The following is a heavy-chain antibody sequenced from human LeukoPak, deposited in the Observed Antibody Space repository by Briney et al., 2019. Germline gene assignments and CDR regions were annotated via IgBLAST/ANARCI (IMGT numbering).Heavy chain of an antibody. CDR2: VVVGSGNT. CDR1: GFTFTSSA. J-gene: IGHJ4*02. V-gene: IGHV1-58*01. D-gene: IGHD5-12*01. Sequence: SVKVSCKASGFTFTSSAVQWVRQARGQRLEWIGWVVVGSGNTNYAQKFQERVTITRDMSTSTAYMELSSLRSEDTAVYYCAAETSGNIVATANFDYWGQGTLVTVSS. CDR3: AAETSGNIVATANFDY.